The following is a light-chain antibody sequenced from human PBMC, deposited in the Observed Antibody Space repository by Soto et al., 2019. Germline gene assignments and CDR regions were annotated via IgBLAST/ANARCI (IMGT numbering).Light chain of an antibody. CDR1: SSDVGGYNY. CDR2: EVS. Sequence: QSVLTQPPSASGSPGQSVTISCTGTSSDVGGYNYVSWYQQHPGKAPKLMIYEVSKRPSGVPDRFSGSKSGNTASLFISGLQAEDEADYYCSSYTSDSSYVFGSGTKVTVL. V-gene: IGLV2-8*01. J-gene: IGLJ1*01. CDR3: SSYTSDSSYV.